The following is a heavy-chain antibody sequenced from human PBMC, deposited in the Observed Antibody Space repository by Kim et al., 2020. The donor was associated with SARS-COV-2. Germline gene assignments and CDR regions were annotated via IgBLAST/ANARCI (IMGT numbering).Heavy chain of an antibody. CDR3: AKVAAAGPYSYYYYMDV. D-gene: IGHD6-13*01. CDR1: GFTFSSYG. J-gene: IGHJ6*03. CDR2: MWFDGSNK. Sequence: GGSLRLSCAASGFTFSSYGMHWVRQAPGKGLEWMAFMWFDGSNKNYSDSVKGRFAISRDNSKNTLYLQMSNLRVDDTAVYYCAKVAAAGPYSYYYYMDV. V-gene: IGHV3-30*02.